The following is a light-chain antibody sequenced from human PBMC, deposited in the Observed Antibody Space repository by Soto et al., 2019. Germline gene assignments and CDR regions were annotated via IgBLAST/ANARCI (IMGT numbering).Light chain of an antibody. V-gene: IGKV3-20*01. J-gene: IGKJ1*01. CDR3: QQYGSSPRT. CDR1: QSVSSSY. Sequence: EIVLTQSPGTLSLSPGERATLSCRDSQSVSSSYLAWYQQNPGQAPRLLIYGASSRATGIPDRFSGSGSGTDFTLTISRLEPEDFAVYYCQQYGSSPRTFGQGTKVDIK. CDR2: GAS.